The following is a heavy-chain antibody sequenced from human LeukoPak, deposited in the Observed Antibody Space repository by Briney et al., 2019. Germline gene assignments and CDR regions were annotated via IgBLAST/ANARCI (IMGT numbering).Heavy chain of an antibody. Sequence: GASVKVSCKVSGYTLTELSMHWVRQAPGKGLEWMGGFDPEDGETIYAQKFQGRVTMTEDTSTDTAYMELSSLRSEDTAVYYCATPWNYGGNVYDAFDIWGQGTMVTVSS. CDR1: GYTLTELS. CDR3: ATPWNYGGNVYDAFDI. CDR2: FDPEDGET. V-gene: IGHV1-24*01. D-gene: IGHD4-23*01. J-gene: IGHJ3*02.